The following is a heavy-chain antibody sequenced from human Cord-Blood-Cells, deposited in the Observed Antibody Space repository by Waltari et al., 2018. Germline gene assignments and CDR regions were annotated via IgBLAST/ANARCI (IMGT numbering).Heavy chain of an antibody. Sequence: QVQLVQSGAEVKKPGASVKVSCKASGYTFTSYDMHWVRQAPGQGLEWMGIINPSGGSTSYAQKFQGRVTMTRDTSTSTVYMELSSLRSEDTAVYYCASAQGVCSGGSCYSYWGQGTLVTVSS. J-gene: IGHJ4*02. CDR1: GYTFTSYD. CDR3: ASAQGVCSGGSCYSY. CDR2: INPSGGST. D-gene: IGHD2-15*01. V-gene: IGHV1-46*01.